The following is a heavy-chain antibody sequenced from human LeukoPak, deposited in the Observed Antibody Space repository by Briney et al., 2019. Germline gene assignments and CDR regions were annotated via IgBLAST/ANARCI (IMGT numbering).Heavy chain of an antibody. D-gene: IGHD3-9*01. CDR3: ARIHYYDILTGFFLFDY. CDR2: IDWDDDK. J-gene: IGHJ4*02. Sequence: SGPALVKPTQTLTLTCTFSGFSLSTSGMCVSWIRQPPGKALEWLARIDWDDDKYYSTSLKTRLTISKDTSKNQVVLTMTNMDPVDTATYHCARIHYYDILTGFFLFDYWGQGTLVTVSS. V-gene: IGHV2-70*11. CDR1: GFSLSTSGMC.